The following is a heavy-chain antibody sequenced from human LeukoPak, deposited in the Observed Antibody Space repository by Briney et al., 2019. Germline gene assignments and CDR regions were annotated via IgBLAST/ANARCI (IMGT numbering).Heavy chain of an antibody. V-gene: IGHV3-23*01. D-gene: IGHD1-1*01. CDR2: ISGSGDTT. CDR3: ARGGGPTTYYFAY. J-gene: IGHJ4*02. Sequence: GGSLRLSCAASGFTYSIYAMSWVRQAPGKGLEWVSGISGSGDTTHYADSVTGRFTISRDSSKNKLYLDMNSLRAEDTAAYYCARGGGPTTYYFAYWGQGTLVIDSS. CDR1: GFTYSIYA.